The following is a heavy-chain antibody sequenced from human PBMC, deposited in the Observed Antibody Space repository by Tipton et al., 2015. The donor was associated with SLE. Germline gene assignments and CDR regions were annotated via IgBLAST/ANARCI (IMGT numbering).Heavy chain of an antibody. J-gene: IGHJ3*02. CDR3: AREVIAVSDSDAFDI. Sequence: TLSLTCGVYGGSLSGHYWDWIRQPPGKGLEWIGTIYYSGRTDYNPSLKSRVTMSVDTSKNQFSLKLSSVTAEDTAVYYCAREVIAVSDSDAFDIWGQGTVVTVSS. CDR1: GGSLSGHY. D-gene: IGHD2-21*01. CDR2: IYYSGRT. V-gene: IGHV4-59*11.